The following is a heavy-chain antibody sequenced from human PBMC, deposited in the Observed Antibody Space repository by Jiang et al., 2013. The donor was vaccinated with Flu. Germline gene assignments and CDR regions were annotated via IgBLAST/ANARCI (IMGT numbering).Heavy chain of an antibody. CDR1: GGTFRSHA. Sequence: VQLLESGAEVKKPGSSVKVSCKASGGTFRSHAISWVRQAPGQGLEWMGGIIPIFGTANYAQKFQGGVSITADESTSTAYMELSSLRSEDTAVYYCARDRNWNSRSVSYYFGMDVWGQGTTVTVSS. CDR3: ARDRNWNSRSVSYYFGMDV. V-gene: IGHV1-69*01. CDR2: IIPIFGTA. J-gene: IGHJ6*02. D-gene: IGHD1-7*01.